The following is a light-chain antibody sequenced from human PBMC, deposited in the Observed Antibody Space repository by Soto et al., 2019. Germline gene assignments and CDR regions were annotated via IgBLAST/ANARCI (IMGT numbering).Light chain of an antibody. CDR3: HQRQSWPRT. CDR2: QTS. V-gene: IGKV3-11*01. Sequence: TQSPATLSSFPGDRVNLSCRASQYINTRLAWYQHRPGQAPRLHIYQTSIRAAGIPARFSASGTGTDFTLTISDVQPEDFAVYYCHQRQSWPRTFGQGTKVDIK. J-gene: IGKJ1*01. CDR1: QYINTR.